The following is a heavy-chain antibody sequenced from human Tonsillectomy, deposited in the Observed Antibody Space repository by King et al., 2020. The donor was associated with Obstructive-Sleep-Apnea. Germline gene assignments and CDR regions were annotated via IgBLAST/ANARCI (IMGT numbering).Heavy chain of an antibody. CDR3: AKTMILTGYYTGYPFDY. Sequence: VQLVESGGGLVQPGGSLRLSCAASGFTFSSYAMSWGRQAPGKGLEWVSAFSGSGCITYHADSVKGRFTNSRDNSKVTLYLQGNSLRAEDTAVYYCAKTMILTGYYTGYPFDYWGHGTLVTVSS. CDR1: GFTFSSYA. J-gene: IGHJ4*01. D-gene: IGHD3-9*01. V-gene: IGHV3-23*04. CDR2: FSGSGCIT.